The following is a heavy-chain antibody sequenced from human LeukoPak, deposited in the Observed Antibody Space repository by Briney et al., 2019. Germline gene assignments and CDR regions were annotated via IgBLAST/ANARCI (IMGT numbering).Heavy chain of an antibody. D-gene: IGHD1-26*01. Sequence: SETLSLTCTVSGGSISSSSYYWGWIRQPPGKGLEWIGSIYYSGSTYYNPSLKSRVTISVDTSKNQFSLKLSSVTAADMAVYYCARVELSEYYFDYWGQGTLVTVSS. V-gene: IGHV4-39*07. CDR2: IYYSGST. CDR1: GGSISSSSYY. J-gene: IGHJ4*02. CDR3: ARVELSEYYFDY.